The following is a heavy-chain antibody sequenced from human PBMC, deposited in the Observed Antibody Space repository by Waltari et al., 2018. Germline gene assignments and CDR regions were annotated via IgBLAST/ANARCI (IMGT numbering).Heavy chain of an antibody. D-gene: IGHD2-15*01. V-gene: IGHV3-30-3*01. Sequence: QMRLVESGGGVVQPGKSVRLLCTASGFDFKNYAMHWVRQLPGRGLEWVSVMSFDGSIKYYADPVRGRFTISRDNSQNTLFLEMASLRREDTGLYYCTPTDFDVWGRGTLVTVSS. CDR1: GFDFKNYA. CDR3: TPTDFDV. CDR2: MSFDGSIK. J-gene: IGHJ5*02.